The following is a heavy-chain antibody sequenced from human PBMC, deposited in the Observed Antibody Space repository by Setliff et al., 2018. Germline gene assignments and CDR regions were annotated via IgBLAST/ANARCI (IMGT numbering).Heavy chain of an antibody. D-gene: IGHD3-10*01. Sequence: PGGSLRLSCAASGLTFSSYWMNWVRQAPGKGLEWVANIKQDGSVKNYVDSAKGRFSISRDNTKNSLYLQMNSLRAEDTAVYYCARDPFGNPVFDPWGQGTLVTVSS. CDR1: GLTFSSYW. CDR3: ARDPFGNPVFDP. CDR2: IKQDGSVK. V-gene: IGHV3-7*01. J-gene: IGHJ5*02.